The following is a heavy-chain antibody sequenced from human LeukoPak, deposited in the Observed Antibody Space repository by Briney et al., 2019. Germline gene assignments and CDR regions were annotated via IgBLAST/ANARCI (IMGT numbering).Heavy chain of an antibody. J-gene: IGHJ3*02. Sequence: PGGSLRLSCAASGFTFSSYAMHWVRQAPGKGLEWVAVISYDGSNKYYADSVKGRFTISRDNSKNTLYLQMNSLRAEDTAVYYCARDLQDDIVVVIPYRRGRISYAFDIWGQGTMVTVYS. V-gene: IGHV3-30*04. CDR1: GFTFSSYA. CDR3: ARDLQDDIVVVIPYRRGRISYAFDI. CDR2: ISYDGSNK. D-gene: IGHD3-22*01.